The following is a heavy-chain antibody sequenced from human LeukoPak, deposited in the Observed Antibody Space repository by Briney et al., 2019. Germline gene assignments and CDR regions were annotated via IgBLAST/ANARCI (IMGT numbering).Heavy chain of an antibody. J-gene: IGHJ4*02. CDR2: VYSSGSI. CDR3: TRDMEYPGAGFDY. Sequence: SETLSLTCTVSGDSIRRSSYFWAWVRQPPGKGLEWIWSVYSSGSIYYNPSPRSQITISIDTSKNQFSLKLTSVAAADTAMYYCTRDMEYPGAGFDYWGQGIPVTVSS. V-gene: IGHV4-39*07. D-gene: IGHD3-3*01. CDR1: GDSIRRSSYF.